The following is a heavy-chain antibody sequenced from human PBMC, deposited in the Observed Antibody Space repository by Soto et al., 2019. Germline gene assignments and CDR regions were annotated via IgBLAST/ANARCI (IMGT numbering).Heavy chain of an antibody. D-gene: IGHD3-10*01. V-gene: IGHV3-23*01. CDR3: ARGIFAGSYYIPPFDY. J-gene: IGHJ4*02. Sequence: EVQLLESGGGLVQPGGSLRLSCAASGFTFSSYAMSWVRQAPGKGLEWVSAISGSGGATYYADSVKGRFTISRDNSKNTLYLQMNSLRAEDTAVFYCARGIFAGSYYIPPFDYWGQGTLVTVSS. CDR2: ISGSGGAT. CDR1: GFTFSSYA.